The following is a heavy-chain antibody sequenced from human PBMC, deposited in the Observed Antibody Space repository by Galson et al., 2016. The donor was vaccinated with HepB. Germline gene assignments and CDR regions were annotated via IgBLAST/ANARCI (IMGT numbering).Heavy chain of an antibody. CDR1: DDSISRYY. V-gene: IGHV4-59*01. CDR3: ARGTAMVINWFDP. J-gene: IGHJ5*02. CDR2: IHYTGST. D-gene: IGHD5-18*01. Sequence: SETLSLTCTVSDDSISRYYWGWIRQPPGKGLEWIGYIHYTGSTNYNPSLKSRVTISVDTSKNQFSLNLTSVTAADTAVYYCARGTAMVINWFDPWGQGTLVTASS.